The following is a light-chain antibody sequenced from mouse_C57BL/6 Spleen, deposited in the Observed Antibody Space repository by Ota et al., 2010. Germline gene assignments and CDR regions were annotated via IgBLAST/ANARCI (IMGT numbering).Light chain of an antibody. CDR3: KQAYDVPXT. CDR1: ENIYYS. J-gene: IGKJ1*01. Sequence: DIQMTQSPASLAASVGETVTITCRASENIYYSLVWYQQKQGKSPQLLIYNANSLEDGVPSRFSGSGSGTQFSMKINSMQPEDTATYFCKQAYDVPXTFGGGTKLEIK. CDR2: NAN. V-gene: IGKV12-38*01.